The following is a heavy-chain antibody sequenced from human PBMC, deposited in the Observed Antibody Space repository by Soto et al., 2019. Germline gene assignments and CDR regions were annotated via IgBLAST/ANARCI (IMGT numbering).Heavy chain of an antibody. Sequence: VASVKGSCKASGYTFTGYYMHWVRQAPGQGLEWMGWINPNSGGTNYAQKFQGWVTMTRDTSISTAYMELSRLRSDDTAVYYCARDRRSSRINVFTKRHYYYGMDVSGQGTTVTVSS. CDR2: INPNSGGT. CDR3: ARDRRSSRINVFTKRHYYYGMDV. D-gene: IGHD6-25*01. V-gene: IGHV1-2*04. CDR1: GYTFTGYY. J-gene: IGHJ6*02.